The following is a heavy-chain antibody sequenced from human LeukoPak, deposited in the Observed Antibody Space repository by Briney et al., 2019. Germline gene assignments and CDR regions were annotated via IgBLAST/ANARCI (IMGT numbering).Heavy chain of an antibody. CDR3: AREGIAVAGAFDY. CDR1: GGTFSSYA. D-gene: IGHD6-19*01. J-gene: IGHJ4*02. CDR2: IIPIFGTA. Sequence: SVKVSCKASGGTFSSYAISWVRQAPGQGLEWMGGIIPIFGTANYAQKFQGRVTITADESTSTAYMELSSLRSEDTAVYYCAREGIAVAGAFDYWGQGTLVTVSS. V-gene: IGHV1-69*13.